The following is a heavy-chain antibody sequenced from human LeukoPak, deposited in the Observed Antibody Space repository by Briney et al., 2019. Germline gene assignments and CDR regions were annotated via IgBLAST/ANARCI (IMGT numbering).Heavy chain of an antibody. D-gene: IGHD3-16*01. V-gene: IGHV1-2*06. J-gene: IGHJ6*02. Sequence: ASVKVSCKASGYTFTGYYIHWVRQAPGQGLEWMGRINPNSGGTNYAQKFQGRVTMTRDTSISTAYMELSRLRSDDTAVYYCASYTRGYYYYGMDVWGQGTTVTVSS. CDR3: ASYTRGYYYYGMDV. CDR1: GYTFTGYY. CDR2: INPNSGGT.